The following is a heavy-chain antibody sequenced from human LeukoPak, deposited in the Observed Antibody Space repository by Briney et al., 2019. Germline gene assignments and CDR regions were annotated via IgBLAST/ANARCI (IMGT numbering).Heavy chain of an antibody. V-gene: IGHV3-53*01. J-gene: IGHJ4*02. CDR2: FYSGGSA. CDR1: GLTVINNY. CDR3: ARCIVVARTWGYFGY. Sequence: GGSLRLSCAGSGLTVINNYISWVRQAPGKGLEWVSVFYSGGSAYYADSVKGRFTISRVNSKNTLYLQMNSLRAEDTAVYYCARCIVVARTWGYFGYRGQGTLVTVSS. D-gene: IGHD6-19*01.